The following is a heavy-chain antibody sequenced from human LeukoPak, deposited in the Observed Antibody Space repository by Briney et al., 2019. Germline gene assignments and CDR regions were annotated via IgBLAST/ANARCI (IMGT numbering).Heavy chain of an antibody. CDR1: GLTFSSYD. D-gene: IGHD3-10*01. V-gene: IGHV3-13*01. J-gene: IGHJ4*02. CDR2: IGTAGDT. Sequence: GGSLRLSCAASGLTFSSYDMHWVRQATGKGLEWVSAIGTAGDTYYPGSVKGRFTISRENAKNSLYLQMNSLRAGDTAVYYCGNGFGIGCFDYWGQGTLVTVSS. CDR3: GNGFGIGCFDY.